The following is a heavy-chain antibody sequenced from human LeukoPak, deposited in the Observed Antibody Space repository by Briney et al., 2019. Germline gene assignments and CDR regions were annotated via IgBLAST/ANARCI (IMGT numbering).Heavy chain of an antibody. D-gene: IGHD3-10*01. CDR1: GFTFSNYG. Sequence: TGGSLRLSCAASGFTFSNYGMSWVRQAPGKGLEWVSGISSSGSGTYYADSVKGHFTISRDNSKNTLYLQMNSLRAEDTAVYYCVKLWHYGSGSYEYYFEYWGQGTLVTVSS. J-gene: IGHJ4*02. CDR3: VKLWHYGSGSYEYYFEY. V-gene: IGHV3-23*01. CDR2: ISSSGSGT.